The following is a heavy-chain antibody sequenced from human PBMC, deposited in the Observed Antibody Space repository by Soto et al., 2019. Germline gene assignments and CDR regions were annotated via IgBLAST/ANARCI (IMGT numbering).Heavy chain of an antibody. CDR1: GGSFSGYY. D-gene: IGHD3-10*01. V-gene: IGHV4-34*01. Sequence: PSETLSLTCAVYGGSFSGYYWSWIRQPPGKGLEWIGEINHSGSTNYNPSLKSRVTISVDTSKNQFSLKLSSVTAADTAVYYCARGRSRKNYYGSGSYYNGLYYYGMDVWGQGTTVTVSS. J-gene: IGHJ6*02. CDR2: INHSGST. CDR3: ARGRSRKNYYGSGSYYNGLYYYGMDV.